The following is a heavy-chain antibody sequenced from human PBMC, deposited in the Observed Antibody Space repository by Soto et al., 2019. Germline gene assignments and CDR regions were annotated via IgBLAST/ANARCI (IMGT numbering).Heavy chain of an antibody. CDR1: GGSISSDYW. CDR3: ARGVTAGRGPIIIVYYFAY. J-gene: IGHJ4*02. D-gene: IGHD3-10*01. Sequence: SETLSLTCAVSGGSISSDYWWIWVRQAPGKGLEWIGEIYHTGGTNSNPSLESRVTISVDKSKNQFSLKLNSLTAADTAVYYCARGVTAGRGPIIIVYYFAYWGQGTLVTFSS. V-gene: IGHV4-4*02. CDR2: IYHTGGT.